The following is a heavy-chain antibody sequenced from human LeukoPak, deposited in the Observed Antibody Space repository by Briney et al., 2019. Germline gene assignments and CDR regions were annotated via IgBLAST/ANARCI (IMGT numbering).Heavy chain of an antibody. V-gene: IGHV3-9*01. CDR3: AKGGVASSWYDDY. J-gene: IGHJ4*02. CDR2: ISWNSGSI. CDR1: GFTFDDYA. D-gene: IGHD6-13*01. Sequence: GRSLRLSCAASGFTFDDYAMHWVRQAPGKGLEWVSGISWNSGSIGYADSVKGRFTISRDNAKNSLYLQMNSLRAEDTALYYCAKGGVASSWYDDYWGQGTLVTVSS.